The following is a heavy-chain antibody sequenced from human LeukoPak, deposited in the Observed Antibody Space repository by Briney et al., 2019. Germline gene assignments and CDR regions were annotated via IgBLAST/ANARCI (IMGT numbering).Heavy chain of an antibody. CDR3: ARSRGDSTGWYTFDY. Sequence: SETLSLTCPVSVGSISSYYWCWIRQPPGKGLKWIGYIYYRGSTNYNPSLKSRVTISLDTSNNQFSLKLTSVTAADTAVYYCARSRGDSTGWYTFDYWGQGTLVTVSS. V-gene: IGHV4-59*08. J-gene: IGHJ4*02. D-gene: IGHD6-19*01. CDR1: VGSISSYY. CDR2: IYYRGST.